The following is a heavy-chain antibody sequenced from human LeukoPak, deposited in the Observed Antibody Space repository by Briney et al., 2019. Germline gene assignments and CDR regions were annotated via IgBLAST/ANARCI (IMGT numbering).Heavy chain of an antibody. CDR1: GFTVSSNY. CDR3: ARESYYDFWSGYSAYWYFDP. V-gene: IGHV3-53*01. CDR2: IYSGGST. Sequence: GGSLRLSCAASGFTVSSNYMSWVRQAPGKGLEWVAVIYSGGSTYYADSVKGRFTISSANSKNTLYLQMNSLRAEDTAVYYCARESYYDFWSGYSAYWYFDPWCRGTRVTVSS. D-gene: IGHD3-3*01. J-gene: IGHJ2*01.